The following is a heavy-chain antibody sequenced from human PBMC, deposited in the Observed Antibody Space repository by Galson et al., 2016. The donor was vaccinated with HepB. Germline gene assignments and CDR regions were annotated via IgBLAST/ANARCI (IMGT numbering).Heavy chain of an antibody. Sequence: SLRLSCAASGFTFSSYWMSWVRQAPGKGLEWVAAISTSGGSTDYADSVRGRFTISRDNSKSTLYLQMNSLRAEDTAVYYCARGAGAGYWGQGTLVTVSS. CDR1: GFTFSSYW. V-gene: IGHV3-23*01. D-gene: IGHD3-10*01. CDR3: ARGAGAGY. J-gene: IGHJ4*02. CDR2: ISTSGGST.